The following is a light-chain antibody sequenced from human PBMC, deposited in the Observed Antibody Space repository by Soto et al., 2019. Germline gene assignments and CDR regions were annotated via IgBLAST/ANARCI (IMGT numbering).Light chain of an antibody. CDR2: EVS. V-gene: IGLV2-8*01. J-gene: IGLJ2*01. CDR3: SSYAGSNNL. CDR1: SSDIGGYNY. Sequence: QPVLTQPPSASGSPGQSVTISCTGTSSDIGGYNYVSWYQQHPGKAPKLIIYEVSKRPSGVPDRFSGSKSGNTASLTVSGLQAEDEADYYCSSYAGSNNLFGGGTKVTVL.